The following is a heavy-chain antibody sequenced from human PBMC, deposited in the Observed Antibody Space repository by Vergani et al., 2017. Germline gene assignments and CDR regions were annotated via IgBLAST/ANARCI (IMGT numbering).Heavy chain of an antibody. V-gene: IGHV4-59*08. CDR2: IYYSGST. CDR1: GGSISSYY. J-gene: IGHJ4*02. CDR3: ARGVDIVATSFDY. Sequence: QVQLQESGPGLVKPSETLSLTCTVSGGSISSYYWSWIRQPPGKGLEWIGYIYYSGSTNYNPSLKSRVTISVDTSKNQFSLKLSSVTAADTAVYYCARGVDIVATSFDYWGQGTLVTVSS. D-gene: IGHD5-12*01.